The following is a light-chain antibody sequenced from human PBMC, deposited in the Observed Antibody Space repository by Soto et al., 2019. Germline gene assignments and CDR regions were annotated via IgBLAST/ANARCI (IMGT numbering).Light chain of an antibody. CDR3: QTWVTGPPWV. J-gene: IGLJ3*02. CDR1: SGHSTYA. CDR2: LNSDGTH. Sequence: LVLTQSPSASASLGASVKLTCTLSSGHSTYAIAWHQQQSEKGPRYLMKLNSDGTHSKGDGIPDRFSGSSSGAERYLTISSLQSEDEADYYCQTWVTGPPWVFGGGTKLTVL. V-gene: IGLV4-69*01.